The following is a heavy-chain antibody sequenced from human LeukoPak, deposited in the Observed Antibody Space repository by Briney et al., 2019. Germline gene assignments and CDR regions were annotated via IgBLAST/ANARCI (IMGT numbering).Heavy chain of an antibody. J-gene: IGHJ4*02. CDR2: IYYSGST. CDR3: ARGVSEPSDYFDY. V-gene: IGHV4-30-4*01. CDR1: GGSISSGDYY. D-gene: IGHD6-25*01. Sequence: SETLSLTCTVSGGSISSGDYYWSWIRQPPGKGLEWIGYIYYSGSTYYNPSLKSRVTISVDTSKNQFSLKLSSVTAADTAVYYCARGVSEPSDYFDYWGQGTLVTVSS.